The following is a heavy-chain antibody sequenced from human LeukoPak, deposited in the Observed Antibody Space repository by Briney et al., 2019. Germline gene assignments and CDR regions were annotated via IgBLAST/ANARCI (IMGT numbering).Heavy chain of an antibody. V-gene: IGHV4-38-2*01. Sequence: SETLSLTCDVSGSSVNSDQYWGWMRHSPGAGLEWIGSVHQTGSPYYDPSLGSRVSLSIDSTKNSFSLRLTSVTAADTAVYYCAMLRLGELSLLANAYDIWGQGTMVIVSS. D-gene: IGHD3-16*02. CDR3: AMLRLGELSLLANAYDI. CDR2: VHQTGSP. CDR1: GSSVNSDQY. J-gene: IGHJ3*02.